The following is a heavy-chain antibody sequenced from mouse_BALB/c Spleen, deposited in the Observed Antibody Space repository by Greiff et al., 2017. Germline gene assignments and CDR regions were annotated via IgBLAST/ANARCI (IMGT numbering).Heavy chain of an antibody. Sequence: VQVVESGPGLVAPSQSLSITCTVSGFSLTSYGVHWVRQPPGKGLEWLGVIWAGGSTNYNSALMSRLSISKDNSKSQVFLKMNSLQTDDTAMYYCASDYYGSSYAMDYWGQGTSVTVSS. CDR2: IWAGGST. CDR3: ASDYYGSSYAMDY. CDR1: GFSLTSYG. V-gene: IGHV2-9*02. D-gene: IGHD1-1*01. J-gene: IGHJ4*01.